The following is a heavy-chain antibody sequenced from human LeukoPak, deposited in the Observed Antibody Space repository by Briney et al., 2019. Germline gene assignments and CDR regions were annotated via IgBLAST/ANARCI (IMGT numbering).Heavy chain of an antibody. V-gene: IGHV1-18*01. CDR3: ARVGIYCSSTSCYASDFDY. CDR1: VYTFTGFG. CDR2: ISVYNGNT. Sequence: ASVKVSCKASVYTFTGFGTGWVRQAPGQGLGWRGWISVYNGNTNYAQKLQGRVTMTTDTSTSTAYMELRSLRSDDTAVYYCARVGIYCSSTSCYASDFDYWGQGTLVTVSS. J-gene: IGHJ4*02. D-gene: IGHD2-2*01.